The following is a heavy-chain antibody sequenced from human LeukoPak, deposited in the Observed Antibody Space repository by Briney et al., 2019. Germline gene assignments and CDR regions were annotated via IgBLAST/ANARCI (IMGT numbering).Heavy chain of an antibody. CDR3: ARVGRSPKPVYYYYYMDV. J-gene: IGHJ6*03. Sequence: SETLSLTCTVSGGSISSYYWSWIRQPPGKGLEWIRYIYYSGSTNYNPSLKSRVTISVDTSKNQFSLKLSSVTAADTAVYYCARVGRSPKPVYYYYYMDVWGKGTMVTVSS. CDR2: IYYSGST. V-gene: IGHV4-59*01. CDR1: GGSISSYY. D-gene: IGHD1-14*01.